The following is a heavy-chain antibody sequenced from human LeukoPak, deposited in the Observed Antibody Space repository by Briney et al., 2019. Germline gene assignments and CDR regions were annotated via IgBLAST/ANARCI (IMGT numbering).Heavy chain of an antibody. D-gene: IGHD2-15*01. CDR2: ISGSGGST. CDR3: AKDLSGHPRGDDGY. CDR1: GFTFSSYA. Sequence: GGSLRLSCAASGFTFSSYAMSWVRQAPGKGLEWVSAISGSGGSTYYADSVKGRFTISRDNSKNTLYLQMNSLRAEDTAVYYCAKDLSGHPRGDDGYWGQGTLVTVSS. J-gene: IGHJ4*02. V-gene: IGHV3-23*01.